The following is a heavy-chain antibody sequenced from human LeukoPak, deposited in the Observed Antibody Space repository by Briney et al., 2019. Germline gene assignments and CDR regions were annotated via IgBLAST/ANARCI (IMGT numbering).Heavy chain of an antibody. V-gene: IGHV3-73*01. J-gene: IGHJ4*02. CDR2: IRSKANSYAT. Sequence: GGSLRLSCAASGFTFSGSAMHWVRQASGKGLEWVGRIRSKANSYATAYAASVKGRFTISRDDSKNTAYLQMNSLKTEDTAVYYCTRQGGYCSSTGCYHFDYWGQGTLVTVSS. CDR1: GFTFSGSA. D-gene: IGHD2-2*01. CDR3: TRQGGYCSSTGCYHFDY.